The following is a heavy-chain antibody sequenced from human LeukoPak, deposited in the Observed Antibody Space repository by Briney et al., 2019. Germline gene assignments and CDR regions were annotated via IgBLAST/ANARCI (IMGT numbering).Heavy chain of an antibody. V-gene: IGHV4-59*08. CDR3: ARAVLGATSDAFDI. J-gene: IGHJ3*02. CDR2: IYYSGST. Sequence: SETLSLTCTVSGGSISGYYWSWIRQPPGKGLEWIGNIYYSGSTNYNPSLKSRVTISVDTSKNQFSLKLSSVTAADTAVYYCARAVLGATSDAFDIWGQGTMVTVSS. D-gene: IGHD1-26*01. CDR1: GGSISGYY.